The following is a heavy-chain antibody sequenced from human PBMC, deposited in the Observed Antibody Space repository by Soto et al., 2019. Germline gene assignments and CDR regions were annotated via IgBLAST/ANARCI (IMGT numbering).Heavy chain of an antibody. Sequence: GGSLRLSCAASGFTFDDYAMHWIRQAPGKGLEWVSGISWNSGYIGYADSVKGRFTISRDNAMNSLYLQMDSLRPEDTALYYCAKDLYSSNWYYFDSWGQGTLVTVSS. J-gene: IGHJ4*02. V-gene: IGHV3-9*01. CDR1: GFTFDDYA. D-gene: IGHD6-13*01. CDR3: AKDLYSSNWYYFDS. CDR2: ISWNSGYI.